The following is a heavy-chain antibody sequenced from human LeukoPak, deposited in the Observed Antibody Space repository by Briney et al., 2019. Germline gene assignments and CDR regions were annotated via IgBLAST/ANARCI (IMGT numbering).Heavy chain of an antibody. CDR1: GGSINNYY. V-gene: IGHV4-4*07. J-gene: IGHJ3*02. CDR3: ARGRYCSADICSGGDAFDI. CDR2: IYTRGST. D-gene: IGHD2-15*01. Sequence: PSETLSLTCTVSGGSINNYYWSWIRQPAGKGLEWSRRIYTRGSTNYNPSIKSRVTMSVDTSKNQFSLKLSSVTAADTAVYYCARGRYCSADICSGGDAFDIWGQGTMVSVSS.